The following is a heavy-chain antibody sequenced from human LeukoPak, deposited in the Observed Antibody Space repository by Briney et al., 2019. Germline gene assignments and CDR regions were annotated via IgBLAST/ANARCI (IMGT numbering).Heavy chain of an antibody. J-gene: IGHJ4*02. V-gene: IGHV6-1*01. D-gene: IGHD3-10*02. CDR1: GDSVSGSSVA. CDR2: TYYRSKWLV. CDR3: TRFYVTNSFDY. Sequence: SQTLSLTCAISGDSVSGSSVAWNWIRKSPSRGLEWLGRTYYRSKWLVDYAESLKGRITINADTSKNQLSLQLHSVTPEDTAIYYCTRFYVTNSFDYWGQGTLVTVSS.